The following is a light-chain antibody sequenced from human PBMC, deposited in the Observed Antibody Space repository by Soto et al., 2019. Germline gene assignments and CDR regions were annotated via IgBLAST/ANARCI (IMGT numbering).Light chain of an antibody. Sequence: QSALTQPRSVSGSPGQSVTISCTGTSSDIGGYNFVSWYQQHPGKAPTLMIFDVGRRPSVVPDRFSGSKSGNTASLTISGLQADDEAEYYCCSYACSSPQFGGGNKLTVL. CDR3: CSYACSSPQ. J-gene: IGLJ3*02. CDR2: DVG. V-gene: IGLV2-11*01. CDR1: SSDIGGYNF.